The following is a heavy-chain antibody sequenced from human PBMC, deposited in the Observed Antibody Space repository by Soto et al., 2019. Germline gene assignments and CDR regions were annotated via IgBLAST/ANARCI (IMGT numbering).Heavy chain of an antibody. D-gene: IGHD1-26*01. CDR3: ARRGLGARFDY. CDR1: GGSITNYY. J-gene: IGHJ4*02. V-gene: IGHV4-59*01. Sequence: ETLSLTCTVSGGSITNYYWSWIRQTPGKGLEWVGSAHYSGSTQYNPSLKSRVTTSVDTSKNQISLNLTSVTAADTAVYYCARRGLGARFDYWGQGTLVTVSS. CDR2: AHYSGST.